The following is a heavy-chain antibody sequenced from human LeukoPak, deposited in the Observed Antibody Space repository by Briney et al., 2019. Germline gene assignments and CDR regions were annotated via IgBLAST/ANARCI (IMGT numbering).Heavy chain of an antibody. CDR2: IYYGGST. CDR3: ARHAPIKTTETTSHAFDI. D-gene: IGHD4-17*01. CDR1: GGSIRSGSYY. Sequence: SETLSLTCTVSGGSIRSGSYYWAWIRQPPGKGLEWIGSIYYGGSTYYYPPLKSRVTISVDTSKNQFSLRLSSVTAADTAVYYCARHAPIKTTETTSHAFDIWGQGTMVTVSS. V-gene: IGHV4-39*01. J-gene: IGHJ3*02.